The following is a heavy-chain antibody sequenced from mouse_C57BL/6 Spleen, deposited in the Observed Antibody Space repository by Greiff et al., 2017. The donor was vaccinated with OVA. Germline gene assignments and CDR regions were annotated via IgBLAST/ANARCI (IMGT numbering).Heavy chain of an antibody. Sequence: VQLQQPGAELVKPGASVKMSCKASGYTFTSYWITWVKQRPGQGLEWIGDIYPGSGSTNYNEKFKSKVTLSVDTSSSTAYMQLSILTSEDSAVYYCAREGGYYSSSPDYWGQGTTLTVSS. V-gene: IGHV1-55*01. CDR2: IYPGSGST. J-gene: IGHJ2*01. CDR3: AREGGYYSSSPDY. CDR1: GYTFTSYW. D-gene: IGHD1-1*01.